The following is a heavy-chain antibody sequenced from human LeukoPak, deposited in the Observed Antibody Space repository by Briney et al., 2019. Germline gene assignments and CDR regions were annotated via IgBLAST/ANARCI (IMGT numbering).Heavy chain of an antibody. J-gene: IGHJ4*02. Sequence: GGSLRLSCAASGFTFSDYSMNWVRQAPGKGLEWVSYISSSSNTIYYADSVKGRFTISRDNAKNSLYLQMNSLRAEDTAVYYCARRVIVVGLDYWGQGTLVTVSS. D-gene: IGHD3-22*01. V-gene: IGHV3-48*01. CDR2: ISSSSNTI. CDR1: GFTFSDYS. CDR3: ARRVIVVGLDY.